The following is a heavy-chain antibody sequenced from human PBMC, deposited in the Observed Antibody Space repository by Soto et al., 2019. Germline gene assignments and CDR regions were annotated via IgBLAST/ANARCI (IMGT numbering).Heavy chain of an antibody. J-gene: IGHJ4*02. CDR3: ARSIREGYYDSSGYYYFDY. CDR1: GYTFTSYG. CDR2: ISAYNGNT. Sequence: ASVKVSCKASGYTFTSYGISWVRQAPGQGLEWMGWISAYNGNTNYAQKLQGRVTMTTDTSTSTAYMELRSLRSDDTAVYYCARSIREGYYDSSGYYYFDYWGQGTLVTVSS. V-gene: IGHV1-18*01. D-gene: IGHD3-22*01.